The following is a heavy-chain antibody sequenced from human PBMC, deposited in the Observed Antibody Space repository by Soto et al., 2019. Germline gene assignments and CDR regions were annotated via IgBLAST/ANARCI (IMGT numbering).Heavy chain of an antibody. CDR2: IWSDGSNK. CDR1: GFTFSGYG. D-gene: IGHD3-22*01. V-gene: IGHV3-33*01. Sequence: PGGSLRLSCAASGFTFSGYGMHWVRQAPGKGLEWVAVIWSDGSNKHYADSVKGRFTISRDNSKNTLYLQMNSLRAEDTAVYYCARDGQARNYYDSSGYMFDYWGQGTLVTVSS. J-gene: IGHJ4*02. CDR3: ARDGQARNYYDSSGYMFDY.